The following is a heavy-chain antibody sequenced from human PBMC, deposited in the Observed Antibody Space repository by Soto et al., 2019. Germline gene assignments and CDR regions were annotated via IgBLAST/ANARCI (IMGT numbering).Heavy chain of an antibody. D-gene: IGHD4-17*01. CDR3: AKGGGDYEEDYYYYGMDV. CDR1: GFTLSSYA. Sequence: QVQLVESGGGVVQPGGSLGLPCAAPGFTLSSYALPWVRQAPGKGREGGQVISLDGSKKYYADSVKGRFTISRDNSKNTLYLQMNSLRAEDTAVYYCAKGGGDYEEDYYYYGMDVWGQGTTVTVSS. CDR2: ISLDGSKK. V-gene: IGHV3-30*18. J-gene: IGHJ6*02.